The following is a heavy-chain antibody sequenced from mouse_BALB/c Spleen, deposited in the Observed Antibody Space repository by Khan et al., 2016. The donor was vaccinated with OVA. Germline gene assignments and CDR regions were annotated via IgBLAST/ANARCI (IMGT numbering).Heavy chain of an antibody. Sequence: QIQLVQSGPELKRPGETVKISCKASGYTFTNNGMNWVKLAPGQGFRWMGWIYTYTGKPAYADDFKGRFAFSLETSASTAYLQINNLQTEDTAIYDCARGVYNGTMDYWGQGTSVTVSS. J-gene: IGHJ4*01. D-gene: IGHD6-1*01. CDR3: ARGVYNGTMDY. V-gene: IGHV9-3-1*01. CDR2: IYTYTGKP. CDR1: GYTFTNNG.